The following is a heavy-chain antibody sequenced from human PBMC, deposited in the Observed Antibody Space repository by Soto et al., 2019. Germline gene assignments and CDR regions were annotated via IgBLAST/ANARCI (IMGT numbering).Heavy chain of an antibody. CDR1: GFTFSGSA. CDR3: TRPRGSGDY. J-gene: IGHJ4*02. CDR2: IRSKANNYAT. D-gene: IGHD3-10*01. V-gene: IGHV3-73*01. Sequence: GGSLRLSCAASGFTFSGSAIHWVRQASGKGLEWVGRIRSKANNYATEYAASVKGRFTISRDDSKNTAYLQMNSLKTEDTAVYYCTRPRGSGDYWGQGTQVTVSS.